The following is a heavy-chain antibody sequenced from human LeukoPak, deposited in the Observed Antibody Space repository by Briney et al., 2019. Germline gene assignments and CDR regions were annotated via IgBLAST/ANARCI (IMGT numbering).Heavy chain of an antibody. Sequence: PSETLSLTCAVYGGSFSGYYWSWIRQPPGKGLEWIGEINHSGSTDYNPSLKSRVTISVDTSKNQFSLKLSSVTAADTAVYYCASKRSGSYLMPILHFDYWGQGTLVTVSS. V-gene: IGHV4-34*01. D-gene: IGHD3-10*01. J-gene: IGHJ4*02. CDR3: ASKRSGSYLMPILHFDY. CDR1: GGSFSGYY. CDR2: INHSGST.